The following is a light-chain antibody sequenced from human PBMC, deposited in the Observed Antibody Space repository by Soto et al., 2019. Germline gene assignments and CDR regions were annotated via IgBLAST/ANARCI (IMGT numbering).Light chain of an antibody. CDR1: QSVSNSY. CDR3: QQYKKGTPDT. CDR2: GAS. J-gene: IGKJ1*01. V-gene: IGKV3D-7*01. Sequence: EFVLTQSPATLSLSPGERATLSCRASQSVSNSYLAWYQQKPGQAPRLLIYGASTRATGIPARFSGSGSGTEINLTLSSLKSEAFAFAVCQQYKKGTPDTFGQGTKVDI.